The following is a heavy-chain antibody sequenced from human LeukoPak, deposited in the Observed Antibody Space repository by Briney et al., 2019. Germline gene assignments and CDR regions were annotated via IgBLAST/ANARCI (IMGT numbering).Heavy chain of an antibody. CDR2: IYPNRGGT. CDR3: ARAYDGSGNLDY. CDR1: GYTFTDYY. Sequence: ASVKVSCKGSGYTFTDYYIHWVRQAPGQGLEWMGWIYPNRGGTNYAQKFQGRVTMTRDTSINTAYMELGRLRSDDTAVYYCARAYDGSGNLDYWGQGTLVTVSS. J-gene: IGHJ4*02. D-gene: IGHD3-22*01. V-gene: IGHV1-2*02.